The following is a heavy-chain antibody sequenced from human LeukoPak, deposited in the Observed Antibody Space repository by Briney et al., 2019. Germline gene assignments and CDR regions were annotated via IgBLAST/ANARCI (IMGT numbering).Heavy chain of an antibody. CDR2: IYYSGST. CDR3: ARGSWYYYYYMDV. V-gene: IGHV4-59*01. Sequence: SETLSLTCTVSGGSISSYYWSWIRQPPGKGLEWIGYIYYSGSTNYNPSLKSRVTISVDTSKKQFSLKLSSVTAADTAVYYCARGSWYYYYYMDVWGKGTTVTISS. D-gene: IGHD1-26*01. J-gene: IGHJ6*03. CDR1: GGSISSYY.